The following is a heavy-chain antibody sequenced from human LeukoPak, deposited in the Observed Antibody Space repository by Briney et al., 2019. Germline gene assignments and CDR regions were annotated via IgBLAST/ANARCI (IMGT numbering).Heavy chain of an antibody. CDR1: GFTFSSYE. CDR2: ISSSGSTI. D-gene: IGHD3-10*02. Sequence: GGSLRLSCAASGFTFSSYEMNWVRQAPGRGLEWVSYISSSGSTIYYADSVKGRFTISRDNAKNSLYLQMNSLRAEDTAVYCCAELGITMIGGVWGKGTTVTISS. V-gene: IGHV3-48*03. J-gene: IGHJ6*04. CDR3: AELGITMIGGV.